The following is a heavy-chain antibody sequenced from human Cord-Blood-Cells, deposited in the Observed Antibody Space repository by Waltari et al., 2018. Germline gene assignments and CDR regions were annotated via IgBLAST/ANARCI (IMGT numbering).Heavy chain of an antibody. J-gene: IGHJ4*02. CDR1: GGSFSGYY. CDR2: INHSGST. CDR3: AGNYDFWSGYYY. D-gene: IGHD3-3*01. V-gene: IGHV4-34*01. Sequence: QVQLQQWGAGLLKPSETLSLTCAVYGGSFSGYYWSWIRQPPGKGLEWIGEINHSGSTNYNPSLKSRVTISVDTSKNQFSLKLRSVTAADTAVYYCAGNYDFWSGYYYWGQGTLVTVSS.